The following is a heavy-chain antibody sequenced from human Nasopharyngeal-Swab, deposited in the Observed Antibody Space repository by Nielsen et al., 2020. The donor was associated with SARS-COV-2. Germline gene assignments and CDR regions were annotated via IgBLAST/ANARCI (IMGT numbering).Heavy chain of an antibody. J-gene: IGHJ6*03. CDR1: GYTFTSYD. CDR3: ARRGLRFLEWFWASEGGKVPPDYYYYMDV. D-gene: IGHD3-3*01. V-gene: IGHV1-8*01. CDR2: MNPNSGNT. Sequence: ASVKVSCKASGYTFTSYDINWVRQATEQGLEWMGWMNPNSGNTGYAQKFQGRVTMTRNTSISTAYMELSSLRSEDTAVYYCARRGLRFLEWFWASEGGKVPPDYYYYMDVWGKGTTVTVSS.